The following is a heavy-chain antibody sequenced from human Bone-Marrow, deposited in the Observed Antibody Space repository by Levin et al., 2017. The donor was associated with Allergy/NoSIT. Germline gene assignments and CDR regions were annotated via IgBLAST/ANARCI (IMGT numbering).Heavy chain of an antibody. V-gene: IGHV3-53*01. J-gene: IGHJ3*01. CDR3: ARRLCRGGSCYGFDV. CDR2: VSDYGIA. CDR1: GVAVADNY. D-gene: IGHD1-14*01. Sequence: GGSLRLSCAASGVAVADNYMAWVRQAPGKGLKWVSSVSDYGIAYYADSAKGRFSTSTDPSKNTLYLQMNSLRADDTGIYYCARRLCRGGSCYGFDVWGRGTMVTVSS.